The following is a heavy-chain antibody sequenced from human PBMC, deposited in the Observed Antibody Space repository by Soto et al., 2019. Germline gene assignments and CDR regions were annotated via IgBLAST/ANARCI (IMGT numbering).Heavy chain of an antibody. CDR3: ARAYGSGSYYNSHWFDP. CDR2: MNPNSGNT. V-gene: IGHV1-8*01. Sequence: ASVKVSCKASGYTFTSYDINWVRQATGQGLEWMGWMNPNSGNTGYAQKFQGRVTMTRNTSISTAYMELSSLGSEDTAVYYCARAYGSGSYYNSHWFDPWGQGTLVTVSS. CDR1: GYTFTSYD. J-gene: IGHJ5*02. D-gene: IGHD3-10*01.